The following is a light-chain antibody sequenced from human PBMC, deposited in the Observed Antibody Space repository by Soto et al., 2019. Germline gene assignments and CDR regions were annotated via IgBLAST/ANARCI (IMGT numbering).Light chain of an antibody. V-gene: IGLV2-14*01. CDR1: SSDVGGYDY. Sequence: QSVLTQTSSVSGSPGQSITISCTGTSSDVGGYDYVSWYQQHPGKATKLMIYEVSNRPSGISNRFSGSKSGNTASLTISGLQAEDEADYYCSSYTSSTTLYVFGTGTKVTVL. CDR2: EVS. CDR3: SSYTSSTTLYV. J-gene: IGLJ1*01.